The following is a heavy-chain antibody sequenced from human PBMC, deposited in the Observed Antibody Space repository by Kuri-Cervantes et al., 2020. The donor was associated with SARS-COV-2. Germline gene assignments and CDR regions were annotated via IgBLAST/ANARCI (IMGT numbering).Heavy chain of an antibody. Sequence: GESLKISCAASGFTFSCYAMSWVRQAPGKGLEWVSVISASGASTYYADSVKGRFTISRDNSKNTLYLQMNSLRAEDTAVYYCAKVGTSIAVSGRFDYWGQGTLVTVSS. V-gene: IGHV3-23*01. CDR3: AKVGTSIAVSGRFDY. CDR2: ISASGAST. CDR1: GFTFSCYA. D-gene: IGHD6-19*01. J-gene: IGHJ4*02.